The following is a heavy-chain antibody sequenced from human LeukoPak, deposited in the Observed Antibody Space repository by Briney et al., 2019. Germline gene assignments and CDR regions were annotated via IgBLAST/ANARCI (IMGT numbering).Heavy chain of an antibody. J-gene: IGHJ5*02. CDR2: ISGSGGST. D-gene: IGHD6-13*01. V-gene: IGHV3-23*01. Sequence: GGSLRLSCAASGSTFTNYAMAWVRQAPGKGLEWVSGISGSGGSTYYADSVKGRFTISRDNSKNTLYLQMNSLRAEDTAVYYWAKDAYSSNWYNWFDPWGQGTLVTVSS. CDR3: AKDAYSSNWYNWFDP. CDR1: GSTFTNYA.